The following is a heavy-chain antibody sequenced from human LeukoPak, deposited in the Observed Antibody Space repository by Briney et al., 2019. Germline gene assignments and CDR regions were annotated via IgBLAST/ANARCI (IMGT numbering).Heavy chain of an antibody. CDR1: GGSISSGDYY. Sequence: SETLSLTCTVSGGSISSGDYYWSWIRQPPGKGLEWIGYIYYSGSTYYNPSLKSRVTISVDTSKNQFSLKLSSVTAADTAVYYCARALGQLVPYFFDYWGQGTLVTVSS. D-gene: IGHD6-6*01. V-gene: IGHV4-30-4*01. CDR2: IYYSGST. CDR3: ARALGQLVPYFFDY. J-gene: IGHJ4*02.